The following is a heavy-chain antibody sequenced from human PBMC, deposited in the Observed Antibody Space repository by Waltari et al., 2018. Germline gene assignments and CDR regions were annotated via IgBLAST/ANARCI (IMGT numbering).Heavy chain of an antibody. CDR3: AKPYCSSTSCYREGSYYSGMDV. CDR2: ISGSGGST. J-gene: IGHJ6*02. CDR1: RFTFSSYA. D-gene: IGHD2-2*01. V-gene: IGHV3-23*01. Sequence: EVQLLESGGGLVQPGGSLRLSCAASRFTFSSYAMTWVRQAPGKGLEWVSAISGSGGSTYYADSVEGRFTISRDNSKNTLYLQSNSLRAEDTAVYYCAKPYCSSTSCYREGSYYSGMDVWGQGTTVTVSS.